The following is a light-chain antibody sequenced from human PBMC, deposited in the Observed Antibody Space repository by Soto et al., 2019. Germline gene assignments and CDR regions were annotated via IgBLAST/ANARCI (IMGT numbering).Light chain of an antibody. CDR2: GTS. Sequence: EIVLTQSPGTLSLSPGERATLSCRASQSVSSKYLAWYQQKPGQAPRVLIHGTSIRASGVPERFSGGGSGTDFTLTISRLEPEDFAVYSCQQYGGSPLFTFGPGTRVDFK. J-gene: IGKJ3*01. V-gene: IGKV3-20*01. CDR1: QSVSSKY. CDR3: QQYGGSPLFT.